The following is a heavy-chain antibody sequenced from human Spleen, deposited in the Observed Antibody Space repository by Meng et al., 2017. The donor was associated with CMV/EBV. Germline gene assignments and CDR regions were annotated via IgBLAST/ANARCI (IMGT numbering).Heavy chain of an antibody. J-gene: IGHJ3*02. V-gene: IGHV3-21*01. D-gene: IGHD2-15*01. CDR2: ISSSSSYI. CDR3: ARVREVVVVFTTLAYDI. Sequence: GGSLRLSCAASGFTFSSYSMNWVRQAPGKGLEWVSSISSSSSYIYYADSVKGRFTISRDNAKNSLYLQMNSLRAEDTAVYYCARVREVVVVFTTLAYDIWGQGTMVTVSS. CDR1: GFTFSSYS.